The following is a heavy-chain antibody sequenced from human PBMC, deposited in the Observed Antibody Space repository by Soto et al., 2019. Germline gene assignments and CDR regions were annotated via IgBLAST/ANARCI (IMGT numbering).Heavy chain of an antibody. CDR1: GFTFSNAW. CDR3: TTGIAARPDYYYYGMDV. J-gene: IGHJ6*02. Sequence: GGSLRLSCAASGFTFSNAWMNWVRQAPGKGLEWVGRIKSKTDGGTTDYAAPVKGRFTISRDDSKNTLYLQMNSLKTEDTAVYYCTTGIAARPDYYYYGMDVWGQGTTVTVSS. D-gene: IGHD6-6*01. V-gene: IGHV3-15*07. CDR2: IKSKTDGGTT.